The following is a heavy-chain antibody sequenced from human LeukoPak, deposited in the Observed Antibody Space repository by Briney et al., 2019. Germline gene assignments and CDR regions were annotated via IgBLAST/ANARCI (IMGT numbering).Heavy chain of an antibody. V-gene: IGHV4-59*01. Sequence: PSETLSPTCTVSGGSISSYYWSWIRQPPGKGLEWIGYIYYSGSTNYNPSLKSRVTISVDTSKNQFSLKLSSVTAADTAVYYCARAHVDIVATILYFDYWGQGTLVTVSS. CDR3: ARAHVDIVATILYFDY. CDR1: GGSISSYY. J-gene: IGHJ4*02. CDR2: IYYSGST. D-gene: IGHD5-12*01.